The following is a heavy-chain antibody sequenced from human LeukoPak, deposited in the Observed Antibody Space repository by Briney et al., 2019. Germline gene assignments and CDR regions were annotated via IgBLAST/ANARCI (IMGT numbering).Heavy chain of an antibody. V-gene: IGHV1-69*05. J-gene: IGHJ3*02. CDR1: GGTFSSYA. CDR3: ARETGIADAFDI. D-gene: IGHD6-13*01. Sequence: SVKVSCKGSGGTFSSYAISWVRQAPGQGFEWMGGIIPIFGTANYAQKFQGRVTITTDESTSTAYMELSSMRSEDTAVYYCARETGIADAFDIWGQGTMVTVSS. CDR2: IIPIFGTA.